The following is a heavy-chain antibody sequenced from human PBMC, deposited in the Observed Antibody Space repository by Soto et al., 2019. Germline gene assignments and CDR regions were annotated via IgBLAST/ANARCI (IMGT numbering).Heavy chain of an antibody. CDR3: VRDFL. CDR1: GFTFSSYW. CDR2: INEDGSEK. J-gene: IGHJ4*02. V-gene: IGHV3-7*04. Sequence: EVQLVESGGGLVQPEGSLRLSCATSGFTFSSYWMTWVRQTPGKGLEWVANINEDGSEKYYLDSVKGRFTISRDNAKNSLYLQMSSLRAEDMAVYYCVRDFLWGQGTLVTVSS.